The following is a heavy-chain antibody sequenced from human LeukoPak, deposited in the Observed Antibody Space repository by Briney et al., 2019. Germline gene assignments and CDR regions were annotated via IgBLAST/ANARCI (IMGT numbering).Heavy chain of an antibody. CDR1: GXTFSSYG. V-gene: IGHV3-33*01. CDR3: ARDTGGATTGVDY. D-gene: IGHD1-26*01. J-gene: IGHJ4*02. CDR2: IWYDGSNK. Sequence: GRSLRLSWAASGXTFSSYGMHWVRQAPGKGLEWVAVIWYDGSNKYYADSVKGRFTISRDNSKNTLYLQMNSLRAEDTAVYYCARDTGGATTGVDYWGQGTLVTVSS.